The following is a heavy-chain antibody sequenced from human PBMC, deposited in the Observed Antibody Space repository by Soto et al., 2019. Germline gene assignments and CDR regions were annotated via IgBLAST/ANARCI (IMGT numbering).Heavy chain of an antibody. CDR2: ISNDGSYK. Sequence: GGSLRLSCAASGFTFSSYAMHWVRQAPGKGLEWVAVISNDGSYKYYADSVKGRFTISRDNSKDTLYLQMNSLRAEDTAVYYCARDPRAGQLLLFLDYWGQGTLVTVSS. CDR3: ARDPRAGQLLLFLDY. V-gene: IGHV3-30-3*01. D-gene: IGHD1-26*01. J-gene: IGHJ4*02. CDR1: GFTFSSYA.